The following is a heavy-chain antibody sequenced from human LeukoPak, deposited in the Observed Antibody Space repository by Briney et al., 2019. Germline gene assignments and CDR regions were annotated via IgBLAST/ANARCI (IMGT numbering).Heavy chain of an antibody. V-gene: IGHV4-38-2*02. J-gene: IGHJ5*02. CDR1: GYSIGSGYY. CDR2: IYHSGST. D-gene: IGHD3-10*01. CDR3: ARRISDYYGSGSSVPYNWFDP. Sequence: SETLSLTCTVSGYSIGSGYYWGWIRQPPGKGLEWIGSIYHSGSTYYNPSLKSRVTISVDTSKNQFSLKLSSVTAADTAVYYCARRISDYYGSGSSVPYNWFDPWGQGTLVTVSS.